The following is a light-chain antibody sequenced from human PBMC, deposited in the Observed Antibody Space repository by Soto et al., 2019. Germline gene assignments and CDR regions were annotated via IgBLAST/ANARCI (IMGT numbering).Light chain of an antibody. CDR3: QQYGSPRT. CDR1: QSVSSSY. CDR2: GAS. Sequence: EIVLTQSPGTLSLSPGERATLSCRASQSVSSSYLAWYQQKPDQAPRLLIYGASSRATGIPDRFSGSGSGTDFTLTISRLEPEDFAVYYCQQYGSPRTFGPGTKVDIK. J-gene: IGKJ3*01. V-gene: IGKV3-20*01.